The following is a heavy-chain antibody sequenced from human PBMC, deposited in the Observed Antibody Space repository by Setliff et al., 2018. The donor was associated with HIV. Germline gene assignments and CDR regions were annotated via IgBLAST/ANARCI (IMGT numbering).Heavy chain of an antibody. J-gene: IGHJ6*02. CDR3: ARDAEHMMDV. V-gene: IGHV1-18*01. Sequence: GASVKVSCKASGYTFTSYGISWVRQAPGQGLEWMGWISAYNGNTNYAQKLQGRVTMTTDTSTSTAYMELRRLTFDDTAVYYCARDAEHMMDVWGQGTTVTVSS. CDR1: GYTFTSYG. CDR2: ISAYNGNT.